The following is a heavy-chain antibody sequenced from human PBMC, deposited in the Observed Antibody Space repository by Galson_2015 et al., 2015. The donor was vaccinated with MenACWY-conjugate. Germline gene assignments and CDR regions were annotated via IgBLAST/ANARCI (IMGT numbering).Heavy chain of an antibody. V-gene: IGHV4-39*01. Sequence: SETLSLTCTVSGGSISSGNYYWGWIRQPPGKGLEWIGNIYYTGNTYYNPSLKSRATTSVDTSKNQFSLKLKSVTAADTAVYYCARQDYSTSFPYFDYWGQGTLVTVSS. CDR2: IYYTGNT. CDR1: GGSISSGNYY. D-gene: IGHD6-6*01. CDR3: ARQDYSTSFPYFDY. J-gene: IGHJ4*02.